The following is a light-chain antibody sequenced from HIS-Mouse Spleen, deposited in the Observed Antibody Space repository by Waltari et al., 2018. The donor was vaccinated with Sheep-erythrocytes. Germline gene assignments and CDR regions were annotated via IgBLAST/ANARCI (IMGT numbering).Light chain of an antibody. Sequence: QSALTQPPPASGSPGQSVPISCTGTSSAVGGYNYVSWYQQHPGKAPKLMIYDVSKRPSGVPDRFSGSKSGNTASLTISGLQAEDEADYYCCSYAGSYNQVFATGTKVTVL. CDR2: DVS. CDR1: SSAVGGYNY. CDR3: CSYAGSYNQV. V-gene: IGLV2-11*01. J-gene: IGLJ1*01.